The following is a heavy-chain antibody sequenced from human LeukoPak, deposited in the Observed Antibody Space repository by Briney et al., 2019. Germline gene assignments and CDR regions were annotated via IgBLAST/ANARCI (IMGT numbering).Heavy chain of an antibody. CDR3: ARDLADDAFDI. CDR1: GGTFSSYA. CDR2: IIPIFGTA. J-gene: IGHJ3*02. Sequence: GASVKVSCKASGGTFSSYAISWVRHAPGQGLEWMGGIIPIFGTANYAQKFQGRVTITADKSTSTAYMELSSLRSEDTAVYYCARDLADDAFDIWGQGTMVTVSS. V-gene: IGHV1-69*06.